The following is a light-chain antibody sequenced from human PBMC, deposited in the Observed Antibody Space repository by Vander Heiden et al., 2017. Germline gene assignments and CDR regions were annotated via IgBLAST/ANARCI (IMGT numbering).Light chain of an antibody. V-gene: IGKV1-5*03. CDR2: TAS. Sequence: DIQMTQSPSTLSASVGDRVTIACRASQTINRWLAWYQQKPGKAPKLLIYTASSRENGVSSRFSGSGYGTEFTLDISSLQPDDFATYYCQQYYSFPNTFGQGTKLEI. J-gene: IGKJ2*01. CDR1: QTINRW. CDR3: QQYYSFPNT.